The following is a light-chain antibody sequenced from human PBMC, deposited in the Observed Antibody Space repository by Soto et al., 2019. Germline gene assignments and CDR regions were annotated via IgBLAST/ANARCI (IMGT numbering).Light chain of an antibody. V-gene: IGKV3-20*01. CDR2: GAS. CDR3: QPYVRLQR. J-gene: IGKJ1*01. CDR1: QSVSRK. Sequence: TQSPVTLSVSPGERATLSCRASQSVSRKLAWYQQKPGQAPRLLIYGASSRATGIPDRFSGSGSGTDFTLTISGQEPEEFAVYYCQPYVRLQRFGHRTKVDIK.